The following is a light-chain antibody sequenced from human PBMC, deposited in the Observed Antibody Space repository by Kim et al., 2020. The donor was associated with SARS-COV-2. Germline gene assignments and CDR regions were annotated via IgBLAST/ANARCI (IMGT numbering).Light chain of an antibody. V-gene: IGKV3-20*01. CDR3: QQYGSSSPT. CDR1: QSVSNNY. Sequence: SPGKRATLPCRASQSVSNNYLAWFQRKPGQAPRLLISGASSRATGIPDRFSGSGSGTDFTLTISRLEPEDFAVYYCQQYGSSSPTFGGGTKVDIK. CDR2: GAS. J-gene: IGKJ4*01.